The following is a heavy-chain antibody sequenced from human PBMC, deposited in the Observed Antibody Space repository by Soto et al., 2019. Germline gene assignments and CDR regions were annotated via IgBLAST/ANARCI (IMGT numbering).Heavy chain of an antibody. Sequence: PGVSLRLSCAASGFTFSSYWMSWDRQAPGKGLEWVANIKEDGSEKYYVDSVKGRFTISRDNAKNSLYLQMNSLRAEDTAMYYCATSGYTDSWYSFDYWGQGTLVTVSS. CDR1: GFTFSSYW. J-gene: IGHJ4*02. V-gene: IGHV3-7*03. CDR2: IKEDGSEK. D-gene: IGHD6-13*01. CDR3: ATSGYTDSWYSFDY.